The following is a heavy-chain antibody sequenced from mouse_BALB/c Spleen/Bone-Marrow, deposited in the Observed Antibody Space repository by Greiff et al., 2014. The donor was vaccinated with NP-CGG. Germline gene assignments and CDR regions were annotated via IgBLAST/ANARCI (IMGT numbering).Heavy chain of an antibody. D-gene: IGHD2-1*01. CDR3: ARREGNHAAWFAY. V-gene: IGHV3-1*02. J-gene: IGHJ3*01. Sequence: VQLKHSGPDLVKPSQSLSLTCTVTGYSITSGYSWHWIRQFPGNKLEWMGYIHYSGSTNYNPSLKGRISITRDTSKNQFFLQLNSVTTEDTATYYCARREGNHAAWFAYWGQGTLVTVSA. CDR2: IHYSGST. CDR1: GYSITSGYS.